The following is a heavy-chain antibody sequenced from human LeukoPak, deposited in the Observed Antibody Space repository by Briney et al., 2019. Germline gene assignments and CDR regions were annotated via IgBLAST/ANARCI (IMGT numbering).Heavy chain of an antibody. V-gene: IGHV3-66*01. D-gene: IGHD3-22*01. Sequence: GGSLRLSCAASGFTVSSNYMSWVRQAPGKGLEWVSVIYSGGSTYYADSVKGRFTISRDNSKNTLYLQMNSLRAEDTAVYYCARDLLRAGYYYDSSRAFDTWGQGTMVTVSS. CDR2: IYSGGST. J-gene: IGHJ3*02. CDR1: GFTVSSNY. CDR3: ARDLLRAGYYYDSSRAFDT.